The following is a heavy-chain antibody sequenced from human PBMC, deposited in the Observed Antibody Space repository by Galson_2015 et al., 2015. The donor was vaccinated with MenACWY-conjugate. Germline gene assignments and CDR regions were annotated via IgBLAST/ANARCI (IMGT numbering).Heavy chain of an antibody. CDR1: GFTFSNAW. V-gene: IGHV3-15*01. D-gene: IGHD4-17*01. CDR3: TTGAWTTVTYVPYYYYYGMDV. J-gene: IGHJ6*02. CDR2: IKSKTDGGTT. Sequence: SLRLSCAASGFTFSNAWMSWVRQAPGKGLEWVGRIKSKTDGGTTDYAAPVKGRFTISRDDSKNTLYLQMNSLKTEDTAVYYCTTGAWTTVTYVPYYYYYGMDVRGQGTTVTVSS.